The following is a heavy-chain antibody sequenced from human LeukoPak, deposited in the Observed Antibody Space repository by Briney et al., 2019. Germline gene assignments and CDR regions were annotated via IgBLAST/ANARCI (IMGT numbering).Heavy chain of an antibody. Sequence: SETLSLTCTVSGGSISSYYWSWIRQPAGKGLEWIGRIHTSGSTNYNPSLKSRVTMSVDTSKNQFSLKLSSVTAADTAVYYCARDRRVVAGTNGMDVWGQGTTVTVSS. CDR1: GGSISSYY. CDR3: ARDRRVVAGTNGMDV. V-gene: IGHV4-4*07. CDR2: IHTSGST. D-gene: IGHD6-19*01. J-gene: IGHJ6*02.